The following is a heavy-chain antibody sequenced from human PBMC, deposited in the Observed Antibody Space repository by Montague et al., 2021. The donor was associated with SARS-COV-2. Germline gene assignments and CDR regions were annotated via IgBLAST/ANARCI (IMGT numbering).Heavy chain of an antibody. J-gene: IGHJ6*02. CDR2: IYYNGST. D-gene: IGHD3-10*01. V-gene: IGHV4-31*03. CDR3: ARWAALIYYYGLDV. CDR1: GATITSGRYY. Sequence: TLSLTCTVSGATITSGRYYWTWIRQHQGKGLEYIGNIYYNGSTYYNPSIKSRHTMSVDMSKNQFSLTLRYVTAADTAMYFCARWAALIYYYGLDVWGRGTTVTVSS.